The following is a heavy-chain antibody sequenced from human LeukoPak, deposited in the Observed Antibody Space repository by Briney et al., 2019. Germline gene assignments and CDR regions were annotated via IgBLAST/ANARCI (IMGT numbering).Heavy chain of an antibody. Sequence: GGSLRLSCAASGFSVSSNYMSWVRQAPGKGLEWVSVIYTGGGTYYADSVKGRFTISRDNSKNTLYLQMNSLRAEDTAVYYCARDRSRSSSSWYVGYFDLWGRGTLVTVSS. CDR3: ARDRSRSSSSWYVGYFDL. D-gene: IGHD6-13*01. V-gene: IGHV3-53*05. CDR2: IYTGGGT. J-gene: IGHJ2*01. CDR1: GFSVSSNY.